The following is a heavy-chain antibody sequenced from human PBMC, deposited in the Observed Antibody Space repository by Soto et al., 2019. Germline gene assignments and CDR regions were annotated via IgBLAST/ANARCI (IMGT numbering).Heavy chain of an antibody. D-gene: IGHD6-13*01. J-gene: IGHJ4*02. CDR2: ISGSGVST. CDR3: AKDRLKLAPHYFDY. CDR1: EFTFSSYA. V-gene: IGHV3-23*01. Sequence: GGSLRLSCAASEFTFSSYAMTWVRQAPGKGLEWVSAISGSGVSTYYADSVKGRFTISRDNSKNTLYLQMNSLRAEDTAVYYCAKDRLKLAPHYFDYWGQGTLVTVS.